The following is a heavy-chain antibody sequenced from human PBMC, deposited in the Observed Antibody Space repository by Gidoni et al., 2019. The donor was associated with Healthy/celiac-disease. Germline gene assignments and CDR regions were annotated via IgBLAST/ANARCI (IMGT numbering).Heavy chain of an antibody. V-gene: IGHV4-61*02. Sequence: QVQLQESGPGLVKPSQTLSLTCTVSGGPISSGSYYWSWIRQPAGKGLEWIGRIYTSGSTNYNPSLKSRVTMSVDTSKNQFSLKLSSVTAADTAVYYCARLAPLPGTNYYYYYMDVWGKGTTVTVSS. CDR1: GGPISSGSYY. CDR3: ARLAPLPGTNYYYYYMDV. CDR2: IYTSGST. J-gene: IGHJ6*03. D-gene: IGHD2-2*01.